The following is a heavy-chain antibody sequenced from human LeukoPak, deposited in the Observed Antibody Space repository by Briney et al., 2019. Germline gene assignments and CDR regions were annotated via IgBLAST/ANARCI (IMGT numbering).Heavy chain of an antibody. CDR2: ISGSGGST. CDR1: GFTFRGYG. Sequence: GESLRLSCAASGFTFRGYGMSWVRQAPGKGLEWVSGISGSGGSTYYEDSVKGRFTISRDNSKNTLYLQMDSLRVEDTAAYYCAKAKVTTGTQGIDYWGQGTLVTVSS. CDR3: AKAKVTTGTQGIDY. D-gene: IGHD1-1*01. J-gene: IGHJ4*02. V-gene: IGHV3-23*01.